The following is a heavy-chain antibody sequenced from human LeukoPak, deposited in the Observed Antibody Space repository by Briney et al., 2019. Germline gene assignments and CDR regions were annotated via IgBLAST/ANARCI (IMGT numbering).Heavy chain of an antibody. CDR3: AKDRCSNGIGCYYYYMDV. CDR2: ISWNSGSI. J-gene: IGHJ6*03. V-gene: IGHV3-9*01. CDR1: GFTFDDYA. Sequence: GGSLRLSCAASGFTFDDYAMHWVRQAPGKGLEWVSGISWNSGSIGYADSVKGRFTISRGNAKNSLYLQMNSLRAEDTAVYYCAKDRCSNGIGCYYYYMDVWGKGTTVTISS. D-gene: IGHD2-8*01.